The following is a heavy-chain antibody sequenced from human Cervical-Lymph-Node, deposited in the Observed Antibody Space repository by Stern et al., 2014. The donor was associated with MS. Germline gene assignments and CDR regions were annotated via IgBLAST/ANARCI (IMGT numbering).Heavy chain of an antibody. CDR1: GFTFSSYG. CDR3: ARDYEDTSMLFDH. D-gene: IGHD2-8*01. Sequence: VQLEESGGAVVQPGRSLRLSCAASGFTFSSYGMHWVRQAPGKVLEWVTVISYDGNHKYYAASVKGRFTISRDNSKNTLHLQMNSVTPDDTAIYYCARDYEDTSMLFDHWGQGTLVTGSS. CDR2: ISYDGNHK. J-gene: IGHJ4*02. V-gene: IGHV3-30*03.